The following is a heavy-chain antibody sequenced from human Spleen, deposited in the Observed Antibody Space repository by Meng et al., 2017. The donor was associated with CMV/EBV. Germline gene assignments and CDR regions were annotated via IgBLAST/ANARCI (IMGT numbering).Heavy chain of an antibody. V-gene: IGHV3-21*06. D-gene: IGHD2-2*01. CDR3: ARHPPRLPGAHVYYGMDV. J-gene: IGHJ6*02. CDR1: GFTFSSYS. CDR2: ISSSSSYI. Sequence: ETLSLTCAASGFTFSSYSMNWVRQAPGKGLEWVSSISSSSSYIFYADSVNGRFTISRDNAKNSLYLQMNSLRAEDTAVYYCARHPPRLPGAHVYYGMDVWGQGTTVTVSS.